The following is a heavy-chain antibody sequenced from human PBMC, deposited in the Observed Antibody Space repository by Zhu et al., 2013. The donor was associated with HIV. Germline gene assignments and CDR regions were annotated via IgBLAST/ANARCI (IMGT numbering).Heavy chain of an antibody. CDR1: GYTFTSYG. J-gene: IGHJ6*03. V-gene: IGHV1-18*01. CDR3: ARDPALTTARPNYYYYMDV. CDR2: ISCYTGDT. Sequence: QVQLVQSGAEVKKPGASVKVSCKASGYTFTSYGISWVRQAPGQGLEWMGWISCYTGDTKFAQKFQGRVTLATETSTGTAYMELRSLRSDDTAVYYCARDPALTTARPNYYYYMDVWGKGTTVTVSS. D-gene: IGHD6-6*01.